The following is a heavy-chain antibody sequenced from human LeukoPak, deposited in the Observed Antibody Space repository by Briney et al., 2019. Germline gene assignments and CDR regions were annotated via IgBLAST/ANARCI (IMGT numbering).Heavy chain of an antibody. D-gene: IGHD6-13*01. CDR1: GFTFSTYW. CDR2: IKQDGSEK. V-gene: IGHV3-7*01. CDR3: ARNHIAAAGTADY. Sequence: GRSLRLSCAASGFTFSTYWMSWVRQAPGMGLEWVANIKQDGSEKYYVDSVKGRVTISRDNAKNSLYLQVNSLRAEDTAIYYCARNHIAAAGTADYWGQGTLVTVSS. J-gene: IGHJ4*02.